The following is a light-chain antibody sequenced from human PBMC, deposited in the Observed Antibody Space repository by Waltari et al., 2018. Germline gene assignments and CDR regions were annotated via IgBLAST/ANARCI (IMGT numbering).Light chain of an antibody. Sequence: DIQLTQSPSSLSASVGDRVIITCRTSQIINNYLNWFQQKAGKAPQLLIFDASSVQRGVPSRFSGSGSGTDFTLTISSLQPEDFATYYCQQSYTSPRTCGQGTKV. CDR2: DAS. J-gene: IGKJ1*01. CDR3: QQSYTSPRT. CDR1: QIINNY. V-gene: IGKV1-39*01.